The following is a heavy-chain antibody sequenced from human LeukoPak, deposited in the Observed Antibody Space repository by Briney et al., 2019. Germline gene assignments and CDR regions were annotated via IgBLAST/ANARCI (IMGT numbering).Heavy chain of an antibody. CDR3: ATASPQRISMTLLAPCYFDY. CDR2: VYYDKST. Sequence: SETLSLTCTVSGAFLSISSYHWGWIRQPPGKGLEWIAHVYYDKSTYSSASCKARVTISVDTTKNQFSLKLNSVTAADTAVYFCATASPQRISMTLLAPCYFDYWGQGTLVTVSS. J-gene: IGHJ4*02. V-gene: IGHV4-39*01. CDR1: GAFLSISSYH. D-gene: IGHD1-14*01.